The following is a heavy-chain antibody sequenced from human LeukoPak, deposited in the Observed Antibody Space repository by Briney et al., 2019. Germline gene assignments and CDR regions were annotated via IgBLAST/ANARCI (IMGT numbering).Heavy chain of an antibody. CDR1: GFTFRNNG. J-gene: IGHJ4*02. V-gene: IGHV3-30*02. CDR2: IRSGGSIK. CDR3: ATDRSVGGGYFDY. D-gene: IGHD3-10*01. Sequence: PGGSLRLSCAASGFTFRNNGMHWVRLAPGKGLEWVAFIRSGGSIKYYVDSVKGRFTVSRDNAKNTLYLQMNSLRAEDTAVYYCATDRSVGGGYFDYWGQGTLVTVSS.